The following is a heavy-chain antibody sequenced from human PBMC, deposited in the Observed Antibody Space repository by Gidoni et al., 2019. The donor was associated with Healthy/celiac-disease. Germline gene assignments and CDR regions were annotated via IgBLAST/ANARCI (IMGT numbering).Heavy chain of an antibody. D-gene: IGHD1-26*01. J-gene: IGHJ4*02. CDR3: ARPGIVGATTTGNY. CDR1: GFTFSSDA. CDR2: IRGSAGSK. V-gene: IGHV3-23*01. Sequence: VQLLVSGGGLVPPGGSLRLSCAASGFTFSSDAMSWVRQSPGKVLEWVSVIRGSAGSKYYADSVKGRFTISRDNSKNTLYLQMNSLRAEDTAVYYCARPGIVGATTTGNYWGQGTLVTVSS.